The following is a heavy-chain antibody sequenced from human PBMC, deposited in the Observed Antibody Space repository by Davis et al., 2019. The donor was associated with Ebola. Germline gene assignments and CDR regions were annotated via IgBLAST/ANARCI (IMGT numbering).Heavy chain of an antibody. CDR3: TSTYSYGRSPYYGMDV. V-gene: IGHV4-34*01. Sequence: SETLSLTCAVYGGSFSGYYWSWIRQPPGKGLEWIGEINHIGSTNYNPSLKSRVTISVDTSKNPFSLKLSSVTAADTAVYYGTSTYSYGRSPYYGMDVWGQGTTVTVSS. D-gene: IGHD5-18*01. CDR2: INHIGST. CDR1: GGSFSGYY. J-gene: IGHJ6*02.